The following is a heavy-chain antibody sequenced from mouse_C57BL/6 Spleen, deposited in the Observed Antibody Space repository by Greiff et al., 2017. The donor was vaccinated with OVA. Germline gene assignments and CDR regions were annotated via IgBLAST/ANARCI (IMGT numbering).Heavy chain of an antibody. D-gene: IGHD1-1*01. V-gene: IGHV1-12*01. CDR1: GYTFTSYN. CDR3: ASVANWYFDV. J-gene: IGHJ1*03. Sequence: QSGAELVRPGASVKMSCKAFGYTFTSYNMPWVKQTPRQGLEWIGAIYPGKGDTSYNQKFKGKATLTVDKSSSTAYMQLSSLTSEDSAVYFCASVANWYFDVWGTGTTVTVSS. CDR2: IYPGKGDT.